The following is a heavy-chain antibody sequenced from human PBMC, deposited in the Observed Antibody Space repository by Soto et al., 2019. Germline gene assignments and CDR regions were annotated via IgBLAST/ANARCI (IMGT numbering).Heavy chain of an antibody. J-gene: IGHJ6*02. CDR2: IKSKTDGGTT. V-gene: IGHV3-15*07. CDR3: TTGIVGATGYGMDV. CDR1: GFTFSNAW. Sequence: GGSLRLSCTASGFTFSNAWMNWVRQAPGKGLEWVGRIKSKTDGGTTGYAAPVKGRFTISRDDSKNTLYLQMNSLKTEDTAVYYCTTGIVGATGYGMDVWGQGTTVTVSS. D-gene: IGHD1-26*01.